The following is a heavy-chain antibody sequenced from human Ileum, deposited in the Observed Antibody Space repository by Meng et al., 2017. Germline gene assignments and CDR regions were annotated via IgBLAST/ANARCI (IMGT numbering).Heavy chain of an antibody. Sequence: QVQLQESGPGLVKPSQTLSLTCTVSGGSINSGAYYWTWIRQHPGTSLPWIAYLSYSATPYYPSSLDRPLTISLAPSTHQFSLKLTSVTTADTAVYYCARGDTLVVDYWGQGTLVTVSS. V-gene: IGHV4-30-4*08. CDR3: ARGDTLVVDY. CDR1: GGSINSGAYY. D-gene: IGHD2-21*01. CDR2: LSYSATP. J-gene: IGHJ4*02.